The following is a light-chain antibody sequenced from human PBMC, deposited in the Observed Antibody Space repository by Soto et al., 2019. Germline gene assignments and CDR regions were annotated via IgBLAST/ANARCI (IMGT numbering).Light chain of an antibody. Sequence: EIFLTQSPDTLHLSPGERATLSCRATQSVTNYIAWYQQRSGQPPRLLIYDASNKASGVPAKFSGSGSGTDFTLTISDLEPADFGLDYCQQRLNWLPNFGQGTKVEIK. J-gene: IGKJ1*01. CDR1: QSVTNY. V-gene: IGKV3-11*01. CDR2: DAS. CDR3: QQRLNWLPN.